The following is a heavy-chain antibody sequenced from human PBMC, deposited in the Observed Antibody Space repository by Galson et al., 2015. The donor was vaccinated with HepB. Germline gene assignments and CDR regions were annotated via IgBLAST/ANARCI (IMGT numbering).Heavy chain of an antibody. D-gene: IGHD3-16*01. Sequence: SVKVSCKASGYTFTGYYMHWVRQVPGQGLEWMGWINPNTGDTNYAQKIQGRVTMTRDTSISTAYMEVNRLTSDDTAVYYCARRPFRYYYGMDVWGQGTTVTVSS. CDR2: INPNTGDT. V-gene: IGHV1-2*02. CDR3: ARRPFRYYYGMDV. CDR1: GYTFTGYY. J-gene: IGHJ6*02.